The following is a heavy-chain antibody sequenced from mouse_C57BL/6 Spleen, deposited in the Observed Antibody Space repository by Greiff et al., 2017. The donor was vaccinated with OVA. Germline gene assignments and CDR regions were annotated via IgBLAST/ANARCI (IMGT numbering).Heavy chain of an antibody. CDR3: ARLLDYDEGYAMDY. V-gene: IGHV5-15*01. J-gene: IGHJ4*01. D-gene: IGHD2-4*01. CDR1: GFTFSDYG. Sequence: EVQGVESGGGLVQPGGSLKLSCAASGFTFSDYGMAWVRQAPRKGPEWVAFISNLAYSIYYADTVTGRFTISRENAKNTLYLEMSSLRSEDTAMYYCARLLDYDEGYAMDYWGQGTSVTVSS. CDR2: ISNLAYSI.